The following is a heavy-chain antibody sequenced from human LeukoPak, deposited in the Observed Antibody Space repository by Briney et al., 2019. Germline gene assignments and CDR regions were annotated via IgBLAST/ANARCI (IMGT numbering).Heavy chain of an antibody. Sequence: SETLSLTCTVSGCSISSYYWSWIRQPPGKGLEWIGEINHSGSTNYNPSLKSRVTISVDTSKNQFSLKLSSVTAADTAVYYCARMLYDFWSGSPPWGQGTLVTVSS. D-gene: IGHD3-3*01. CDR3: ARMLYDFWSGSPP. J-gene: IGHJ5*02. CDR2: INHSGST. CDR1: GCSISSYY. V-gene: IGHV4-34*01.